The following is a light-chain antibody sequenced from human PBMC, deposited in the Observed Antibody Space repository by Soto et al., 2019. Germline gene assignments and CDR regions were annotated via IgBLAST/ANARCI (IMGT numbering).Light chain of an antibody. Sequence: EIVLTQSPGTLSLSPGERGTLSCRASQIVSKNDLAWYQQKPGQSPRILIYGASNRAPDIPDRFSGSESGTEFTLTISSVEPEDYAVYYCQQYGNSPWTFGQGTKVEIK. V-gene: IGKV3-20*01. J-gene: IGKJ1*01. CDR1: QIVSKND. CDR2: GAS. CDR3: QQYGNSPWT.